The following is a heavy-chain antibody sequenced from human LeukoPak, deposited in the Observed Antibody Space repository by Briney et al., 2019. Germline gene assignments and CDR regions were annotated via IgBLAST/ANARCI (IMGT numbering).Heavy chain of an antibody. CDR3: ARGSVRVGMDV. V-gene: IGHV3-13*01. J-gene: IGHJ6*02. D-gene: IGHD6-13*01. CDR2: IGTAGDT. Sequence: PGGSLRLSCEASGITFSTSDMHWVRQAPGKGLEWVSVIGTAGDTYYADSVKGRSTISRENAKNSLYLQMNSLRAGDTAVYYCARGSVRVGMDVWGQGTTVTVSS. CDR1: GITFSTSD.